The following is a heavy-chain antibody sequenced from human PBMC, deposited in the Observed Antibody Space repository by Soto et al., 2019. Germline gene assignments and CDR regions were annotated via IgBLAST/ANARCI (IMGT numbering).Heavy chain of an antibody. J-gene: IGHJ1*01. CDR3: ARADFWSGFYPFEH. D-gene: IGHD3-3*01. Sequence: PSETLSLTCSVSGDSIRSYYWNWMRQTPGKGLEWIGYFYYSGSTNYNPSLNDRVTISADTPKNQFSLRLTSVTAADTAVYYCARADFWSGFYPFEHWGPRLLVTVSS. V-gene: IGHV4-59*01. CDR2: FYYSGST. CDR1: GDSIRSYY.